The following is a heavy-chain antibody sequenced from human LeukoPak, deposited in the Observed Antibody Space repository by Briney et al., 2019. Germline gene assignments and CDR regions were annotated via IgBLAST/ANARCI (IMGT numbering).Heavy chain of an antibody. D-gene: IGHD3-3*01. CDR1: GYTFTSYG. V-gene: IGHV1-18*01. Sequence: ASVKVSCKASGYTFTSYGISWVRQAPGQGLAWMGWISAYNGNTNYAQKLQGRVTMTTDTSTSTAYMELRSLRSDDTAVYYCARAKTQGPGYYDFWSGYYDCDYWGQGTLVTVSS. CDR2: ISAYNGNT. J-gene: IGHJ4*02. CDR3: ARAKTQGPGYYDFWSGYYDCDY.